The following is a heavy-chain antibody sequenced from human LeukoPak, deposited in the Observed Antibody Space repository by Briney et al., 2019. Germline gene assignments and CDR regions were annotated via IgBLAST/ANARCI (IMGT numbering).Heavy chain of an antibody. CDR1: GYTLTELS. V-gene: IGHV1-24*01. CDR3: AKDSSVYYYDSRNFDY. CDR2: FDPEDGET. J-gene: IGHJ4*02. D-gene: IGHD3-22*01. Sequence: ASVKVSCKVSGYTLTELSMHWVRQAPGKGLEWMGGFDPEDGETIYAQKFQGRVTMTEDTSTDTAYMELSSLRSEDTAVYYCAKDSSVYYYDSRNFDYWGQGTLVTVSS.